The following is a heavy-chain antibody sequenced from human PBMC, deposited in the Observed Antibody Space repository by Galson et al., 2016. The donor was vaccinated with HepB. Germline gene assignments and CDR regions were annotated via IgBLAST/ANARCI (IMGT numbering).Heavy chain of an antibody. Sequence: TLSLTCTVSGGSISSGGYSWSWIRQRPGKGLEWIGYIYFSENTYYNPSLKSRVIISVDTSKNQFSLNLSSVTAADTAVYYCAREGGIGYWFDPWGQGALVTVSS. CDR2: IYFSENT. CDR1: GGSISSGGYS. CDR3: AREGGIGYWFDP. V-gene: IGHV4-31*03. J-gene: IGHJ5*02. D-gene: IGHD3-16*01.